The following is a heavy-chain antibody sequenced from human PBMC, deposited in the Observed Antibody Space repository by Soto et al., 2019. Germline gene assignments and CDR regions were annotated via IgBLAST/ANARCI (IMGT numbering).Heavy chain of an antibody. Sequence: SETLSLTCTVSGGSISNYFCNWIRQPAGKGLEWIGRIDNSGSTNYNPSLKSRITMSADTSRNQFSLKLNSVTAADTAVYYCARGGQDFWSGPFDYWGQGALVTV. CDR2: IDNSGST. D-gene: IGHD3-3*01. CDR3: ARGGQDFWSGPFDY. V-gene: IGHV4-4*07. J-gene: IGHJ4*02. CDR1: GGSISNYF.